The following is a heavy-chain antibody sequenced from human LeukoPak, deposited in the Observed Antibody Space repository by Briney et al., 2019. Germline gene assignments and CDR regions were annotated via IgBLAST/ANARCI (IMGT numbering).Heavy chain of an antibody. V-gene: IGHV3-74*01. D-gene: IGHD2-15*01. CDR2: IKNDGSST. CDR1: GFTFSSYE. J-gene: IGHJ3*02. CDR3: ARESYCSGGSCYSGRAFDI. Sequence: GGSLRLSCAASGFTFSSYEMNWVRQAPGKGLVWVSRIKNDGSSTYYADSVKGRLTISRDNAKNTLYLQMNSLRAEDTAVYYCARESYCSGGSCYSGRAFDIWGQGTMVTVSS.